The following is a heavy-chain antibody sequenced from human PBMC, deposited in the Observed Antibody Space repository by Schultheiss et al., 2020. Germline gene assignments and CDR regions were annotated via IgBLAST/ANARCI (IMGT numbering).Heavy chain of an antibody. CDR2: IYYSGST. D-gene: IGHD3-10*01. CDR3: ARLLWFGDEIDMDV. CDR1: GGSISSGGYY. J-gene: IGHJ6*02. V-gene: IGHV4-61*08. Sequence: SETLSLTCTVSGGSISSGGYYWSWIRQPPGKGLEWIGYIYYSGSTNYNPSLKSRVTISVDTPKNQFSLKLSSVTAADTAVYYCARLLWFGDEIDMDVWGQGTTGTGYS.